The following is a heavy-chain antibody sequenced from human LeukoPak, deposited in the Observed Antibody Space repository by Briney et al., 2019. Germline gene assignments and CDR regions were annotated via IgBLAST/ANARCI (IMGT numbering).Heavy chain of an antibody. CDR3: ARDGYTYGSFDY. Sequence: SETLSLTCSVSGGSISSSSYFWGWIRQPPGKGLEWIGSIYYSGSTYSNPSLKSRVAISVDTSKSQFSLKLSSVTAADAAVYYCARDGYTYGSFDYWGQGTLVTVSS. D-gene: IGHD5-18*01. V-gene: IGHV4-39*01. CDR1: GGSISSSSYF. CDR2: IYYSGST. J-gene: IGHJ4*02.